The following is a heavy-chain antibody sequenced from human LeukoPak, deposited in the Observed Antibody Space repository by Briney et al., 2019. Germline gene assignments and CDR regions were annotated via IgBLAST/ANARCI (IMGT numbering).Heavy chain of an antibody. D-gene: IGHD3-10*02. CDR2: ISSSGSTI. Sequence: PGGSLRLSCTASGFPFSDFWMTWVRQAPGKGLEWVSYISSSGSTIYYADSVKGRFTISRDNAKNSLYLQMNSLRAEDTAVYYCAELGITMIGGVWGKGTTVTISS. J-gene: IGHJ6*04. V-gene: IGHV3-48*04. CDR1: GFPFSDFW. CDR3: AELGITMIGGV.